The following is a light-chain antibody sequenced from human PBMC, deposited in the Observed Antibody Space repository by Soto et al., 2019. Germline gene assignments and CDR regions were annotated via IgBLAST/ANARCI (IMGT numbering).Light chain of an antibody. CDR2: DVS. V-gene: IGLV2-14*03. CDR1: SSDVGGYNY. CDR3: SSYTTSNTRQIV. Sequence: SALTQPASVSGSPGQSITISCTGTSSDVGGYNYVSWYQHHPGKAPKLIIYDVSNRPSGVSIRFSGSKSDNTASLTISGLQPEDEADYHFSSYTTSNTRQIVFGTGTRSPS. J-gene: IGLJ1*01.